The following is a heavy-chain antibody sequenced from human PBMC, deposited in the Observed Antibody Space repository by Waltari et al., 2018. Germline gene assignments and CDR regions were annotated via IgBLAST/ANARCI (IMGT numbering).Heavy chain of an antibody. CDR3: ARSGSYFRNQDAFDI. V-gene: IGHV4-38-2*01. CDR1: GYSISSGYY. CDR2: IYHSGST. J-gene: IGHJ3*02. Sequence: QVQLQESGPGLVKPSETLSLTCAVSGYSISSGYYWGWIRQPPGKGLEWIGSIYHSGSTYSNPSLNSRVTISVDTSKNQFSLKLSSVTAADTAVYYCARSGSYFRNQDAFDIWGQGTMVTVSS. D-gene: IGHD1-26*01.